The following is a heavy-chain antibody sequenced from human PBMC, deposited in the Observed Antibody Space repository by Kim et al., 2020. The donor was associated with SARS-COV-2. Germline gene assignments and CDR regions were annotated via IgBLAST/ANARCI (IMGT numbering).Heavy chain of an antibody. V-gene: IGHV7-4-1*02. D-gene: IGHD3-3*01. Sequence: ASVKVSCKASGYTFTSYAMNWVRQAPGQGLEWMGWINTNTGNPTYAQGFTGRFVFSLDTSVSTAYLQISSLKAEDTAVYYCARGPVLRFLEWSSRFDYWGQGTLGTVSS. CDR2: INTNTGNP. CDR1: GYTFTSYA. J-gene: IGHJ4*02. CDR3: ARGPVLRFLEWSSRFDY.